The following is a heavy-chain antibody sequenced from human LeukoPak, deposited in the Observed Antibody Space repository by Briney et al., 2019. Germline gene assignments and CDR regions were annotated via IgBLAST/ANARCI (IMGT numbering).Heavy chain of an antibody. CDR2: ISSSSSYI. CDR1: GSTFSSYS. Sequence: PGGSLRLSCAASGSTFSSYSMNWVRQAPGKGLEWVSSISSSSSYIYYADSVKGRFTISRDNAKNSLYLQMNSLRAEDTAVYYCAREGPYDTDYGYWGQGTLVTVSS. D-gene: IGHD3-9*01. V-gene: IGHV3-21*01. J-gene: IGHJ4*02. CDR3: AREGPYDTDYGY.